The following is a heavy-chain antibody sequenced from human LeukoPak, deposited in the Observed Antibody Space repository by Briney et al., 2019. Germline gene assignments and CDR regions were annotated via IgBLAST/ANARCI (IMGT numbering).Heavy chain of an antibody. J-gene: IGHJ5*02. CDR3: ARARLWLPNNWFDP. CDR2: IYYSGST. CDR1: GGSISSYY. V-gene: IGHV4-59*01. Sequence: PSETLSLTCTVSGGSISSYYWSWIRQPPGKGLEWIGYIYYSGSTNYNPSLKSRVTISVDTSKNQFSLKLSSVTAADTAVYYCARARLWLPNNWFDPWGQGTLVTVSS. D-gene: IGHD5-18*01.